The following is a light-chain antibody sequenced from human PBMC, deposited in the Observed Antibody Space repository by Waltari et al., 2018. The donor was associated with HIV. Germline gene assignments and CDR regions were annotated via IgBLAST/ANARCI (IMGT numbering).Light chain of an antibody. CDR3: QHYNSYPWT. CDR1: QSISSL. Sequence: DIQMTQSPSTLSASVVDRVPITCRASQSISSLLDWYQQKPGKAPNLLIYKASSLESGVPSRFSGSGSGTEFTLTISSLQPDDFATYYCQHYNSYPWTFGQGTKVEIK. CDR2: KAS. J-gene: IGKJ1*01. V-gene: IGKV1-5*03.